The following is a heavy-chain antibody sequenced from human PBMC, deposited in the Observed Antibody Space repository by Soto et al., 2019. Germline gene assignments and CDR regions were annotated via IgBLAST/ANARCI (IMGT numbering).Heavy chain of an antibody. Sequence: SETLSLTCTVSGGSMSSYYLGWIRQPPGKRLEWIGTIDYRGSTSYNPSLKSRVTISVDTSKNQFSLKLSSVTAADTAVYYCARPSYGYSNWFDPWGQGTLVTVSS. J-gene: IGHJ5*02. V-gene: IGHV4-39*01. CDR2: IDYRGST. CDR1: GGSMSSYY. CDR3: ARPSYGYSNWFDP. D-gene: IGHD5-18*01.